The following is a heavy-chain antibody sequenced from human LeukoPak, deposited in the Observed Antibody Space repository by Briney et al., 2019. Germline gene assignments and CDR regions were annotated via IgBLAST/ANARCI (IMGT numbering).Heavy chain of an antibody. D-gene: IGHD4-17*01. J-gene: IGHJ4*02. CDR1: GFTVSSNY. CDR2: LNGNGGST. Sequence: GGSLRLSCAASGFTVSSNYMSWVRQGPGKGLEWVSALNGNGGSTYYADSVKGRFTISRDNSKNTLDLQMNSLRAEDTAVYYCAKALSTGGFFDYWGQGTLVTVSS. CDR3: AKALSTGGFFDY. V-gene: IGHV3-23*01.